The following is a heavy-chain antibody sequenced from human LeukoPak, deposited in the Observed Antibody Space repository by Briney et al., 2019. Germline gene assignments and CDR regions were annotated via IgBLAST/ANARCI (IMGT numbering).Heavy chain of an antibody. V-gene: IGHV3-48*04. CDR3: ASPSRRAYCSSTSCYPMDV. CDR1: GFTFSSYS. D-gene: IGHD2-2*01. Sequence: GGSLRLSCAASGFTFSSYSMNWVRQAPGKGLEWVSYISSSSSTIYYADSVKGRFTISRDNAKNSLYLQMNSLRAEDTAVYYCASPSRRAYCSSTSCYPMDVWGQGTTVTVSS. CDR2: ISSSSSTI. J-gene: IGHJ6*02.